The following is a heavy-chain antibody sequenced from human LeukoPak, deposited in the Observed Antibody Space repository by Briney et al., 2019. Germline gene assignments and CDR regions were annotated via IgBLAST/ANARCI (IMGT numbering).Heavy chain of an antibody. CDR3: ARDRRLIQLWYDAFDI. D-gene: IGHD5-18*01. CDR2: IKQDGSEK. Sequence: GGSLRLSCAASGFTFSSYSMNWVRQAPGKGLEWVANIKQDGSEKYYVDSVKGRFTISRDNAKNSLYLQMNSLRAEDTAVYYCARDRRLIQLWYDAFDIWGQGTMVSVSS. J-gene: IGHJ3*02. CDR1: GFTFSSYS. V-gene: IGHV3-7*01.